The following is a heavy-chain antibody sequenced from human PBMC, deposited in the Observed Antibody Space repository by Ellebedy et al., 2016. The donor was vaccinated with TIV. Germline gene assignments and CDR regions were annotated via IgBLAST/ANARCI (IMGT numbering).Heavy chain of an antibody. J-gene: IGHJ4*02. CDR2: ISSDGSTT. Sequence: GGSLRLXXTASGFTFSNYWMHWVRQVPGKGLVWVSSISSDGSTTGYADSVKGRFTISRDNAKNTLYLQMNSLRAEDTAIYYCARGHPATMNSLMGYWGQGTLVTVSS. CDR1: GFTFSNYW. D-gene: IGHD5-12*01. V-gene: IGHV3-74*01. CDR3: ARGHPATMNSLMGY.